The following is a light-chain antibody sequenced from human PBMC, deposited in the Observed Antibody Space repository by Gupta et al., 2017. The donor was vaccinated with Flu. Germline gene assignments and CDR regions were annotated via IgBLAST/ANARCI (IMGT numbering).Light chain of an antibody. CDR3: QQSNEGPRT. J-gene: IGKJ1*01. Sequence: KVARPPPSLSASVGDRITIPCRTSQSVKNDLNWYQQRPGKAPRLLIYTAASLHTGVPSRFSGSGSGTKFTLTISGLQPEDIATYYCQQSNEGPRTFGHGTKVEIK. CDR1: QSVKND. V-gene: IGKV1-39*01. CDR2: TAA.